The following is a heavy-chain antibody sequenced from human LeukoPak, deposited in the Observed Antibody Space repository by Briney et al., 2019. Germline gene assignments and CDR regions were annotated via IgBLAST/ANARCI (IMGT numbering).Heavy chain of an antibody. V-gene: IGHV4-34*01. J-gene: IGHJ4*02. CDR2: INHSGST. Sequence: PSETPSLTCAVYGGSFSGYYWSWIRQPPGKGLEWIGEINHSGSTNYNPSLKSRVTISVDTSKNQFSLKLSSVTAADTAVYYCARVSGSGSYYPDDYWGQGTLVTVSS. D-gene: IGHD3-10*01. CDR1: GGSFSGYY. CDR3: ARVSGSGSYYPDDY.